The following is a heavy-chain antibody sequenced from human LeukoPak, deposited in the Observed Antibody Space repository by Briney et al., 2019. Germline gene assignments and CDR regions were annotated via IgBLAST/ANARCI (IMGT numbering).Heavy chain of an antibody. J-gene: IGHJ3*02. CDR1: GFTFSSYS. CDR3: ARDPCSSTSCYTGAFDI. Sequence: GGSLRLSCAASGFTFSSYSINRVRQAPGKGLEWVSSISSSSSYIYYADSVKGRFTISRDNAKNSLYLQMNSLRAEDTAVYYCARDPCSSTSCYTGAFDIWGQGTMVTVSS. D-gene: IGHD2-2*02. CDR2: ISSSSSYI. V-gene: IGHV3-21*01.